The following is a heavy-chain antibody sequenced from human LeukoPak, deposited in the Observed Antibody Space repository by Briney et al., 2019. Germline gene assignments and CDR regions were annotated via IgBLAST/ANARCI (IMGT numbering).Heavy chain of an antibody. J-gene: IGHJ4*02. D-gene: IGHD3-10*01. Sequence: PGGSLRLSCAASGFTFSSYAMHWVRQAPGKGLEYVSAISSNGGSTYYANSVKGRFTISRDNSKNTLYLQMGSLRAEDMAVYYCAKIGSPVDYWGQGTLATVSS. V-gene: IGHV3-64*01. CDR3: AKIGSPVDY. CDR2: ISSNGGST. CDR1: GFTFSSYA.